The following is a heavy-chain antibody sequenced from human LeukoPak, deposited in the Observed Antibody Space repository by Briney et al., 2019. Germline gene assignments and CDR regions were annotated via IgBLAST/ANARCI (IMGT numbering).Heavy chain of an antibody. Sequence: GGSLRLSCAASGFTFSYYAMHWVRQAPGKGLEWVAVISYDGSSKYYADSVKGRFTISRDNSRNTLYLQMNSLRAEDTAVYYCARVLNYYDSSGYYFSYWGQGTLVTVSS. J-gene: IGHJ4*02. CDR2: ISYDGSSK. CDR1: GFTFSYYA. CDR3: ARVLNYYDSSGYYFSY. V-gene: IGHV3-30-3*01. D-gene: IGHD3-22*01.